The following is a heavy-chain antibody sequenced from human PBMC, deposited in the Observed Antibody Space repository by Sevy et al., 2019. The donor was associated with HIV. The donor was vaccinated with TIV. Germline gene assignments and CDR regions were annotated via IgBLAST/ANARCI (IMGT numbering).Heavy chain of an antibody. Sequence: GGSLRLSCSVSGFNFSTYAMHWVRQAPGKGLEWVAVISSDVIRKYYGASVRGRFAISRDNSNNTLSLQMNSLRIEDTAVYYCARDAMGDAALPDYWGQGTLVTVSS. CDR2: ISSDVIRK. D-gene: IGHD3-16*01. J-gene: IGHJ4*02. V-gene: IGHV3-30*09. CDR3: ARDAMGDAALPDY. CDR1: GFNFSTYA.